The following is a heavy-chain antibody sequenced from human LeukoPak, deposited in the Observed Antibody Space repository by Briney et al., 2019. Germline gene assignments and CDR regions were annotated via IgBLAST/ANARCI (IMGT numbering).Heavy chain of an antibody. CDR2: IDPGDSDT. Sequence: GESLKISCKGSGYSFTSYWIGWVRQMPGKGLEWMGIIDPGDSDTRYSPSFRGQVTISAEKSISTAYLQWSSLKASDTAMYYCARGAYSSSWYFYYYYGMDVWGQGTTVTVSS. J-gene: IGHJ6*02. V-gene: IGHV5-51*01. D-gene: IGHD6-13*01. CDR3: ARGAYSSSWYFYYYYGMDV. CDR1: GYSFTSYW.